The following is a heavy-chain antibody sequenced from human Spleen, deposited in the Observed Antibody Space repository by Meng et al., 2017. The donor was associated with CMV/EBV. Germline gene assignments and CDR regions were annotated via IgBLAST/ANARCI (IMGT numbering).Heavy chain of an antibody. D-gene: IGHD1-1*01. CDR2: IIPIFGTP. Sequence: ETFSSYAISWVRQAPGQGLEWMGGIIPIFGTPNYARKFQDRVTITTDESTTTAYMELSGLRSEDTAVYYCARARPYWNYYYFGLDVWGQGTMVTVSS. CDR1: ETFSSYA. J-gene: IGHJ6*02. V-gene: IGHV1-69*05. CDR3: ARARPYWNYYYFGLDV.